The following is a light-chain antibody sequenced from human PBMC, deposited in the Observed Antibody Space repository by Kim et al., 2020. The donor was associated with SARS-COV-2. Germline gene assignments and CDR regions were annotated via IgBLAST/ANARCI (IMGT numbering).Light chain of an antibody. CDR1: NIGGET. V-gene: IGLV3-21*04. CDR3: QAWHGGSHHVI. CDR2: YDN. Sequence: SYELTQPPSVSVAPGQTARITCGGDNIGGETGHWYRQKPGQAPVLVIFYDNDRPSGIPARFSGSNSGNTATLTISRVEAGDEADYLCQAWHGGSHHVIFG. J-gene: IGLJ2*01.